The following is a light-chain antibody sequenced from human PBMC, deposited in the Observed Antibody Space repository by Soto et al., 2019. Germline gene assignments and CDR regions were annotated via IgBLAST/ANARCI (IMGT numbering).Light chain of an antibody. CDR2: EVS. CDR1: SSDVGSYNL. Sequence: QSALTQPASVSGSPGQSITISCTGTSSDVGSYNLVSWYQQHPGKAPKLMIYEVSKRPSGVSNRFSGSKSGNTASLTISGLQAEDEADYYCRSYAGSSTLGVFGGGTKLTVL. CDR3: RSYAGSSTLGV. J-gene: IGLJ2*01. V-gene: IGLV2-23*02.